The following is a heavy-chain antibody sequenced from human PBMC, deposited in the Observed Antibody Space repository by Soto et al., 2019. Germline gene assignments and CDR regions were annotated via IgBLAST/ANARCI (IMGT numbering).Heavy chain of an antibody. D-gene: IGHD2-8*02. CDR3: ATSGGHHFGMDV. CDR2: ISGYNGNT. Sequence: ASVKVSCKASSFIFTSYGINWVRQAPGQGLEWMGWISGYNGNTKYGQKFQDRVTLTADTSTATAFMEVRSLRGDDSAVYYCATSGGHHFGMDVWGQGTTVTVSS. CDR1: SFIFTSYG. V-gene: IGHV1-18*01. J-gene: IGHJ6*02.